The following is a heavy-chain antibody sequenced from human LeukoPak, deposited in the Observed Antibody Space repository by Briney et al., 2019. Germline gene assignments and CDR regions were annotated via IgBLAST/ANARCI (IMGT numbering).Heavy chain of an antibody. D-gene: IGHD3-22*01. J-gene: IGHJ4*02. CDR1: GYSFTSYW. CDR3: ARCRYDSSGYYYDYFDY. CDR2: IYPGDSDT. Sequence: AGESLKISCKGSGYSFTSYWIGWVRQLPGKGPEWMGIIYPGDSDTRYSPSFQGQVTISADKSISTAYLQWSSLKASDTAMYYCARCRYDSSGYYYDYFDYWGQGTLVTVSS. V-gene: IGHV5-51*01.